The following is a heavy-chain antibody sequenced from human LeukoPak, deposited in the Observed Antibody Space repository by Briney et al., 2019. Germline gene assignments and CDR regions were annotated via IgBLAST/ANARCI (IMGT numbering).Heavy chain of an antibody. Sequence: PSETLSLTCAVSGGSISSSNWWSWVRQPPGKGLEWIGYIYYSGSTNYNPSLKSRVTMSVDTSKNQFSLNLSSVTAADTGVYYCARDPRGYSGYVFDIWGQGTMVTVSS. V-gene: IGHV4-4*02. CDR1: GGSISSSNW. CDR3: ARDPRGYSGYVFDI. J-gene: IGHJ3*02. CDR2: IYYSGST. D-gene: IGHD5-12*01.